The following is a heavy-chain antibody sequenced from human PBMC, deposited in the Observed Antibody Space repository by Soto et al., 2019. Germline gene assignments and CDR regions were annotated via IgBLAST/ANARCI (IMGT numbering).Heavy chain of an antibody. CDR1: GFTFSSYG. J-gene: IGHJ4*02. V-gene: IGHV3-33*01. CDR2: IWYDGSNK. Sequence: PGGSLRLSCAASGFTFSSYGMHWVRQAPGKGLEWVAVIWYDGSNKYYADSVKGRFTISRDNSKNTLYLQMNSLRAEDTAVYYCARAANYCSSTSCYRSFDYWGQGTLVTVSS. CDR3: ARAANYCSSTSCYRSFDY. D-gene: IGHD2-2*01.